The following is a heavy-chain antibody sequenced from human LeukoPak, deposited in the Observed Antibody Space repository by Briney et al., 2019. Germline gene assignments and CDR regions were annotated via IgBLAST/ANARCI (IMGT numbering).Heavy chain of an antibody. V-gene: IGHV1-2*02. Sequence: ASVKVSCKASGYTFTGYYMHWVRQAPGQGLEWMGWINPNSGGTNYAQKFQGRVTMTRGTSISTAYMELSRLSSDDTAVYYCACASGTYYNGNYFDYWGQGTLVTVSS. CDR3: ACASGTYYNGNYFDY. J-gene: IGHJ4*02. CDR2: INPNSGGT. D-gene: IGHD3-10*01. CDR1: GYTFTGYY.